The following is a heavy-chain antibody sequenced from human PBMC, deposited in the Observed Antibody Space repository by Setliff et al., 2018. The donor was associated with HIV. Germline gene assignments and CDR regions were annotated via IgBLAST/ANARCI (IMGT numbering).Heavy chain of an antibody. J-gene: IGHJ4*02. D-gene: IGHD6-19*01. CDR1: GDSVSSDSAA. Sequence: SQTLSLTCALSGDSVSSDSAAWNWIRQSPLRGLEWLGRTYYRSKWYFDYAVSVKSRIIINPDTSKNQFSLHLNSVTPEDTAVYYCARGSYGSVLLWGQGTLVTVSS. CDR2: TYYRSKWYF. V-gene: IGHV6-1*01. CDR3: ARGSYGSVLL.